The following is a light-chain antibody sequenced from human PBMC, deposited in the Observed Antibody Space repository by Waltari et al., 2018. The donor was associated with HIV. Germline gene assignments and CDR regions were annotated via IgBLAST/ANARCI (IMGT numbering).Light chain of an antibody. Sequence: QSALTQPASVSGSPGQSITISCTGTSSDIGNYNLVSWYQQHPGKAPKLIIYEGIKRPSGVSNRISGSKSANTASLTISGLQAEDEADYYSCSYGGSSNWLFGGGTKLTVL. CDR3: CSYGGSSNWL. CDR1: SSDIGNYNL. J-gene: IGLJ2*01. CDR2: EGI. V-gene: IGLV2-23*01.